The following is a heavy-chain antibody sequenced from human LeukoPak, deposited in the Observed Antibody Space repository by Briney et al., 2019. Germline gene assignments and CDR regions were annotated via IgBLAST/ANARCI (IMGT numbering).Heavy chain of an antibody. Sequence: GGSLRLSCAAPRFTFSRYSMNWVRQAPGKGLEWVSYISSGSSTIYYAGSVKGRFTISRDNAKNSLYLQMNSLRAEDTAVYYCTTIAAAGHFDYWGQGTLVTVSS. D-gene: IGHD6-13*01. CDR3: TTIAAAGHFDY. V-gene: IGHV3-48*04. J-gene: IGHJ4*02. CDR1: RFTFSRYS. CDR2: ISSGSSTI.